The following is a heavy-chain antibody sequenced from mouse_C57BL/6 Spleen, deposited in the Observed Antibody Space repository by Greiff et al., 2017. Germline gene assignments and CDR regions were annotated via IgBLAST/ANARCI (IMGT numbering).Heavy chain of an antibody. CDR2: IDPYDSYT. D-gene: IGHD3-2*02. Sequence: VQLQQPGAELVMPGASVKLSCKASGYTFTSYWMHWVKQRPGQGLEWIGEIDPYDSYTNYNQKFKGKSTLTVDKSSSTAYMQLSSLTSEDSAVYYSARGTAQATGNAIDYWGQGTSVTVSS. J-gene: IGHJ4*01. CDR1: GYTFTSYW. CDR3: ARGTAQATGNAIDY. V-gene: IGHV1-69*01.